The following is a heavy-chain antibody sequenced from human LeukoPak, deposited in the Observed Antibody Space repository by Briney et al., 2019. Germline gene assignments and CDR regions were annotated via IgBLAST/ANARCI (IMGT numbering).Heavy chain of an antibody. Sequence: ASVKVSCKASGYTFTSYGISWVRQAPGQGLEWMGWISAYNGNTNYAQKLQGRVTMTTDTSTSTAYMELRSLRSDDTAVYYCARSRGWFGELSGADYWGQGTLVTVSS. J-gene: IGHJ4*02. V-gene: IGHV1-18*01. CDR1: GYTFTSYG. D-gene: IGHD3-10*01. CDR3: ARSRGWFGELSGADY. CDR2: ISAYNGNT.